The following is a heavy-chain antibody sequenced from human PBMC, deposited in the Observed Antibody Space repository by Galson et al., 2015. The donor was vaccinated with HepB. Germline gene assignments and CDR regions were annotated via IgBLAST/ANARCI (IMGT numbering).Heavy chain of an antibody. Sequence: CAISGDSVSSNSVAWSWIGQSPSRGLEWLGRTYYRSKWYSDYAVSVRGRITVNSDTSKNQFSLQLDSVTPEDTAVYYCVRYFGWFYFDYWGQGTLVTVSS. V-gene: IGHV6-1*01. CDR1: GDSVSSNSVA. J-gene: IGHJ4*02. CDR2: TYYRSKWYS. D-gene: IGHD3-9*01. CDR3: VRYFGWFYFDY.